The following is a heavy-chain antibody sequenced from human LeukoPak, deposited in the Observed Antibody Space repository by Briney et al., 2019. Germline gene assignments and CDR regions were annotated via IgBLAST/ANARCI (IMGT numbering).Heavy chain of an antibody. V-gene: IGHV1-18*01. D-gene: IGHD1/OR15-1a*01. Sequence: ASVKVSCKASGYSSSNYGINWVRQAPGQGLEWMGWISAYNGNTNYAQKLQGRVTMSTDTSTSTAHMELRSLRSDDTAVYYCAKTAPGTSLGGYYYYMDVWGKGTTVTVSS. J-gene: IGHJ6*03. CDR3: AKTAPGTSLGGYYYYMDV. CDR2: ISAYNGNT. CDR1: GYSSSNYG.